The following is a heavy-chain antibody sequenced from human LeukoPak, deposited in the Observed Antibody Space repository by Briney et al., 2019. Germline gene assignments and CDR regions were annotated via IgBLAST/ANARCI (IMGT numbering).Heavy chain of an antibody. J-gene: IGHJ4*02. CDR1: GGSISSSN. V-gene: IGHV3-23*01. CDR2: ISGSGAST. D-gene: IGHD1-26*01. Sequence: ETLSLTCAVSGGSISSSNWWSWVRQAPGKGLEWISGISGSGASTYYADSVKGRFTISRDDSRNTLYLQMNSLRGDDTAVYYCAKDVGKWESLHFFDYWGQGTLVTVSS. CDR3: AKDVGKWESLHFFDY.